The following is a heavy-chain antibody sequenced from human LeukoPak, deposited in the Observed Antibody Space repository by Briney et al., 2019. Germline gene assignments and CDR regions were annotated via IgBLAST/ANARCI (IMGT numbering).Heavy chain of an antibody. J-gene: IGHJ3*02. D-gene: IGHD6-19*01. CDR3: ARRTSAWEHGNAFDI. CDR2: INPNSGGT. V-gene: IGHV1-2*02. Sequence: ASVKVSCKASGYTFTGHYIHWVRQAPGQGLEWMGWINPNSGGTKYAQKFQGRVTMTRDTSISTAYMELSRLRSDDTAVYYCARRTSAWEHGNAFDIWGQGTMVTVSS. CDR1: GYTFTGHY.